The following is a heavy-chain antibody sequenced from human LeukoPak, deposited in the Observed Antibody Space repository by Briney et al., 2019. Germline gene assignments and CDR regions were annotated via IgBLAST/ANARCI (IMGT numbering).Heavy chain of an antibody. D-gene: IGHD2-21*02. CDR2: ISGSGAGT. J-gene: IGHJ4*02. CDR3: AKLLSHCGGDCYPPGGLYDY. Sequence: GGSLRLSCAVSGFTFSSYAMNWVRQAPGKGLEWVSGISGSGAGTYYADSVKGRFTISRDNSKNTLYLQMNSLRAEDTAVYYCAKLLSHCGGDCYPPGGLYDYWGQGTLVTVSS. V-gene: IGHV3-23*01. CDR1: GFTFSSYA.